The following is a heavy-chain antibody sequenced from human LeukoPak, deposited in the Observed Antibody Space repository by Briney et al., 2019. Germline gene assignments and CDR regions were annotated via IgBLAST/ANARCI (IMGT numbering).Heavy chain of an antibody. V-gene: IGHV1-18*01. J-gene: IGHJ4*02. CDR1: GYTFTSYG. CDR2: ISAYNGNT. Sequence: ASVKVSCKASGYTFTSYGISWVRQAPGQGLEWMGWISAYNGNTNYAQKLQGRVTMTTDTSTSTAYMELRSLRSDDTAVYYCARDWAGGELLSLISDYWGQGTLVTVSS. CDR3: ARDWAGGELLSLISDY. D-gene: IGHD2/OR15-2a*01.